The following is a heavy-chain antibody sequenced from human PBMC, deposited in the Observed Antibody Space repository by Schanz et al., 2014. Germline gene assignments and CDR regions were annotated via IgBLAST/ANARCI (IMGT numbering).Heavy chain of an antibody. Sequence: EVQLAESGGGLVQPGGSLRLSCAASGFTFSGYSMNWVRQAPGKGLEWVSYVSRSTPDIYYADSVKGRFTMSRDNAKNSVLLQMNSLRAEDAAVYYCAKGRFGELSAFDIWGQGTMVTVSS. V-gene: IGHV3-48*01. CDR2: VSRSTPDI. CDR1: GFTFSGYS. J-gene: IGHJ3*02. CDR3: AKGRFGELSAFDI. D-gene: IGHD3-10*01.